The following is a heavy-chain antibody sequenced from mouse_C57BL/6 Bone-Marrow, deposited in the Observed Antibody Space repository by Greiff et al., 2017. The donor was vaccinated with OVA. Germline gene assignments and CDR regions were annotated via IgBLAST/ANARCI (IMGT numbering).Heavy chain of an antibody. CDR1: GFTFSSYT. Sequence: DVKLQESGGGLVKPGGSLKLSCAASGFTFSSYTMSWVRQTPEKRLEWVATISGGGGNTYYPDSVKGRFTLSRDNAKNTRYLQMSSLRSEDTALYYCAEQRAMDYWGQGTTVTVSS. V-gene: IGHV5-9*01. CDR3: AEQRAMDY. CDR2: ISGGGGNT. D-gene: IGHD6-1*01. J-gene: IGHJ4*01.